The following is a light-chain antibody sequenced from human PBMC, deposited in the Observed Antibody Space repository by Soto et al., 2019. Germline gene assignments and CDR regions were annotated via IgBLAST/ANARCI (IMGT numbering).Light chain of an antibody. V-gene: IGKV1-5*01. CDR1: QRISSW. CDR3: QQYDTYWT. CDR2: AAS. J-gene: IGKJ1*01. Sequence: DIQLTQSPSTLSASVGDRVTITCRASQRISSWLAWYQQKPGKDPNLLIYAASSLQSGVPSRFSGSGSGTEFTLTINSLQPDDFATYYCQQYDTYWTFGQGTKVDIK.